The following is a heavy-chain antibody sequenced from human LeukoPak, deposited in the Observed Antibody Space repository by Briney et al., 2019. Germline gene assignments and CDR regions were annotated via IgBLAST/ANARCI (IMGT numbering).Heavy chain of an antibody. D-gene: IGHD5-18*01. CDR1: GFTFSNYL. CDR3: ARDGSRGYSYGYSDY. Sequence: PGGSLRLSCAASGFTFSNYLMNWVRQAPGKGLEWVALINQDSSEKYYVDSVKGRFTISGDNTKNSLFLQMNSLRAEDTAVYCCARDGSRGYSYGYSDYWGQGTLVTVSS. V-gene: IGHV3-7*01. J-gene: IGHJ4*02. CDR2: INQDSSEK.